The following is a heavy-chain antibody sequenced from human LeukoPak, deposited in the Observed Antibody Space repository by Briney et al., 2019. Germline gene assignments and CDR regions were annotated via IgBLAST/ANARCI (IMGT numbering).Heavy chain of an antibody. CDR2: IYTSGST. J-gene: IGHJ4*02. Sequence: KPSETLSLTCTVSGRSISSYYWSWIRQPAGKGLEWIGRIYTSGSTNYNPSLKSRVTISVDTSKNQFSLKLSSMTAADTPVYYCARDPDSWWVFDYWGQGTLVTVSS. D-gene: IGHD6-13*01. CDR3: ARDPDSWWVFDY. V-gene: IGHV4-4*07. CDR1: GRSISSYY.